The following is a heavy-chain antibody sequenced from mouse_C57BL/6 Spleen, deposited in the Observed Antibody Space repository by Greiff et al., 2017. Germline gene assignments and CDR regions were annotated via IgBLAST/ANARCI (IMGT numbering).Heavy chain of an antibody. V-gene: IGHV5-4*03. CDR3: ARGGSGTGVFAY. Sequence: EVKLVESGGGLVKPGGSLKLSCAASGFTFSSYAMSWVRQTPEKRLEWVATISDGGSYTYYPDNVKGRFTISRDNAKNNLYLQMSHLKSEDTAMYYCARGGSGTGVFAYWGQGTLVTVSA. CDR2: ISDGGSYT. J-gene: IGHJ3*01. CDR1: GFTFSSYA. D-gene: IGHD4-1*01.